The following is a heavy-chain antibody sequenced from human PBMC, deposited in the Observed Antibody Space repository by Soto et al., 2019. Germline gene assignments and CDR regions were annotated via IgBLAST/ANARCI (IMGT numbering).Heavy chain of an antibody. CDR3: ARDRSIAARLRGYYYYYGMDV. J-gene: IGHJ6*02. Sequence: GGSLRLSCAASGFTFSSYGMHWVRQAPGKGLEWVAVIWYDGSNKYYADSVKGRFTISRDNSKNTLYLQMNSLRAEDTAVYYCARDRSIAARLRGYYYYYGMDVWGQGTTVTVSS. D-gene: IGHD6-6*01. V-gene: IGHV3-33*01. CDR1: GFTFSSYG. CDR2: IWYDGSNK.